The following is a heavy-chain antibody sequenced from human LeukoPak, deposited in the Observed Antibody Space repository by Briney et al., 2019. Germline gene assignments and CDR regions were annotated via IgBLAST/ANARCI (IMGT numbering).Heavy chain of an antibody. V-gene: IGHV1-46*01. CDR2: IDPSGGST. CDR3: ARDRYYDSSGDDAFDI. J-gene: IGHJ3*02. CDR1: GYTFTGYY. Sequence: ASVKVSCKASGYTFTGYYMHWVRQAPGQGLEWMGIIDPSGGSTTYAQKFQGRVTMTRDTSTSTVYMELYSLRSEDTAVYYCARDRYYDSSGDDAFDIWGQGTMVTVSS. D-gene: IGHD3-22*01.